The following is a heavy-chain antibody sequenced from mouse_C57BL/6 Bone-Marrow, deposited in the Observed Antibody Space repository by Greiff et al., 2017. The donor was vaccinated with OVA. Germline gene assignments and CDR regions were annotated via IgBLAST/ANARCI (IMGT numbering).Heavy chain of an antibody. CDR2: IDPSDSYT. CDR1: GYTFTSYW. J-gene: IGHJ3*01. D-gene: IGHD2-3*01. CDR3: ARHDGYHVGFAY. V-gene: IGHV1-69*01. Sequence: QVQLQQPGAELVMPGASVKLSCKASGYTFTSYWMHWVKQRPGQGLEWIGEIDPSDSYTNYNQKFKGKSPLTVDKSSSTAYMQLSSLTSEDSAVYYCARHDGYHVGFAYWGQGTLVTVSA.